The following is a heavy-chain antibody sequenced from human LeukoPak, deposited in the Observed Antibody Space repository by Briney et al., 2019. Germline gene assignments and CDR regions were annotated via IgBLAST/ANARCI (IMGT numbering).Heavy chain of an antibody. J-gene: IGHJ4*02. CDR2: ISSSSSYI. CDR3: ARVGGYCSGGSCYADY. V-gene: IGHV3-21*01. Sequence: GGSLRLSCAASGFTFSSYSMNWVRQAPGEGLEWVSSISSSSSYIYYADSVKGRFTISRDNAKNSLYLQMNSLRAEDTAVYYCARVGGYCSGGSCYADYWDQGTLVTVSS. D-gene: IGHD2-15*01. CDR1: GFTFSSYS.